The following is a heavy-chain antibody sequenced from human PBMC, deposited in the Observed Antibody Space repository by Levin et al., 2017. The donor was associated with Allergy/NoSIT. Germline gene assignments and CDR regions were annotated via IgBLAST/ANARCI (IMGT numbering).Heavy chain of an antibody. V-gene: IGHV3-30*04. D-gene: IGHD3-22*01. J-gene: IGHJ4*02. CDR3: AREYYYDSSGYSPFDY. Sequence: LSLTCAASGFTFSSYAMHWVRQAPGKGLEWVAVISYDGSNKYYADSVKGRFTISRDNSKNTLYLQMNSLRAEDTAVYYCAREYYYDSSGYSPFDYWGQGTLVTVSS. CDR1: GFTFSSYA. CDR2: ISYDGSNK.